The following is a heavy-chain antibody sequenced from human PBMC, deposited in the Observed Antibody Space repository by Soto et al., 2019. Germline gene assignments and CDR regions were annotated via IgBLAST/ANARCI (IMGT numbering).Heavy chain of an antibody. Sequence: QVQLQESGPGLVKPSETLSLTCNVSGASISSYYWSWIRQPPGKGLEWLGYIRYTGSTSYSPSLKSRVTIAVETSRRQFSLKLDSVTAADTAVYYCARHEVGGGYSGYGYFDYWGQGALVTVSS. V-gene: IGHV4-59*08. J-gene: IGHJ4*02. CDR3: ARHEVGGGYSGYGYFDY. CDR2: IRYTGST. CDR1: GASISSYY. D-gene: IGHD5-12*01.